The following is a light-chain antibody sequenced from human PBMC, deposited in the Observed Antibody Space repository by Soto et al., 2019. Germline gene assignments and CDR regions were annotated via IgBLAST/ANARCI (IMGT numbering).Light chain of an antibody. V-gene: IGKV3-11*01. CDR1: QSVSSH. CDR2: EAS. Sequence: EIVLTQSPATLSLSPGETATVSCRASQSVSSHLAWYQQKPGQAPRLLIYEASKRATGIPTRFSGSGSGTAFTLTISSLETEDFAVYSCQQRTNWPSTFGQGTKLEIK. CDR3: QQRTNWPST. J-gene: IGKJ2*02.